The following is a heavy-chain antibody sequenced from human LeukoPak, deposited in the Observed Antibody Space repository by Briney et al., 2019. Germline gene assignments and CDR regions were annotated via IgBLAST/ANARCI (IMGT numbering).Heavy chain of an antibody. CDR1: GGTFSSYA. D-gene: IGHD3-10*01. CDR3: ARVTMVRGVIITLYGMDV. CDR2: IIPILGIA. Sequence: SVKVSCKASGGTFSSYAISWVRQAPGQGLEWMGRIIPILGIANYAQKFQGRVTITADKSTSTAYMELSSLRSEDTAVYYCARVTMVRGVIITLYGMDVWGQGTTVTVSS. J-gene: IGHJ6*02. V-gene: IGHV1-69*04.